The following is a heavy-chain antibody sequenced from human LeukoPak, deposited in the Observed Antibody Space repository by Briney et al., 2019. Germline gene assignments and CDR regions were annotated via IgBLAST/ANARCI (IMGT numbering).Heavy chain of an antibody. CDR2: IKEDGTEK. V-gene: IGHV3-7*01. CDR3: ARDGLEVTIFGVVTRYYYYYDMDV. J-gene: IGHJ6*02. CDR1: GITFSDSW. D-gene: IGHD3-3*01. Sequence: GGSLRLSCAASGITFSDSWMDWVRQAPGKGLEWVANIKEDGTEKYYVDSVEGRFTISRDNAKNSVYLQMNSLRAEDTAVYYCARDGLEVTIFGVVTRYYYYYDMDVWGQGTTVTVSS.